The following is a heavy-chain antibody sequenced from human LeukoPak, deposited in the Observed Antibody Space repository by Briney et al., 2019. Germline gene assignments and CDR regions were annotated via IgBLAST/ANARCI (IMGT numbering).Heavy chain of an antibody. Sequence: PSQTLSLTCTVSGGSISSGGYYWSWIRQHPGKGLEWIGYIYYSGSTYYNPSLKSRVTISVDTSKNQFSLKLSSVTAADTAVYYCARARYYDFWSGYSPRGYGMDVWGQGTTVTVSS. V-gene: IGHV4-31*03. CDR1: GGSISSGGYY. CDR3: ARARYYDFWSGYSPRGYGMDV. D-gene: IGHD3-3*01. CDR2: IYYSGST. J-gene: IGHJ6*02.